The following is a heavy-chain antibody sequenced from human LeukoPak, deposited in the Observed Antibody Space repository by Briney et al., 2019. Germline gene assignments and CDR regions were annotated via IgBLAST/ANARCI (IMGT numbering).Heavy chain of an antibody. CDR3: ARVEHSSWYYFDY. D-gene: IGHD3-22*01. CDR1: GFTFSSYW. Sequence: PGGSLRLSFAASGFTFSSYWMSWVRQAPGKGLEWVANIKQDGSELYYVDSVKGRFTISRDNAKNSLYLQMNSLRAEDTAVYYCARVEHSSWYYFDYWGQGTLVTVSS. V-gene: IGHV3-7*01. CDR2: IKQDGSEL. J-gene: IGHJ4*02.